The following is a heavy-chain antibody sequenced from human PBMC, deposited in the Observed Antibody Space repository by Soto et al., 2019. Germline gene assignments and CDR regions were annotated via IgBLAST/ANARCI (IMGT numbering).Heavy chain of an antibody. D-gene: IGHD5-12*01. CDR2: ISAYNGNT. CDR1: GYTFTSYG. CDR3: ARDYDYDYYYYGMDV. V-gene: IGHV1-18*01. J-gene: IGHJ6*02. Sequence: ASVKVSCKASGYTFTSYGISWVRQAPGQGLEWMGWISAYNGNTNYAQKLQGRVTMTTDTSTSTAYMELRSLRSDDTAVYYCARDYDYDYYYYGMDVRGHGTTVTVSS.